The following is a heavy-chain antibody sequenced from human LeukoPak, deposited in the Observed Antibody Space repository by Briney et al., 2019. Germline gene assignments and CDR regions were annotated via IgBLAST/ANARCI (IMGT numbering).Heavy chain of an antibody. V-gene: IGHV3-23*01. CDR1: GFTFDDYV. CDR3: AKATAKYYFDY. Sequence: GGSLRLSCAASGFTFDDYVMHWVRQAPGKGLGWVSAISGSGGSTYYADSVKGRFTISRDNSKNTLYLQMNSLRAEDTAVYCCAKATAKYYFDYWGQGTLVTVSS. D-gene: IGHD6-25*01. J-gene: IGHJ4*02. CDR2: ISGSGGST.